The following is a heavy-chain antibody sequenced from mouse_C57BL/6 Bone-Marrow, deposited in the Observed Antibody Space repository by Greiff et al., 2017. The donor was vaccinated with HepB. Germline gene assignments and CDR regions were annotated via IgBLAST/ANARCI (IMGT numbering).Heavy chain of an antibody. CDR1: GYTFTSYW. CDR3: ARGGGDY. V-gene: IGHV1-59*01. Sequence: QVQLQQPGAELVRPGTSVKLSCKASGYTFTSYWMHWVKQRPGQGLEWIGVIDPSDSYTNYNQKFKGKATLTVDTSSSTAYMELRSLTSEDTAVYYCARGGGDYWGQGTLVTVSA. CDR2: IDPSDSYT. J-gene: IGHJ3*01.